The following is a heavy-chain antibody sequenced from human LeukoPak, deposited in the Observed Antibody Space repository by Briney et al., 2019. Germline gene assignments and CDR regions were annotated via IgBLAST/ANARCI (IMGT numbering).Heavy chain of an antibody. Sequence: GWSLRLSCEASGFTFNNYAMSWVRQAPGKGLEWVSSIIGSGGTTYTADSVKGRFIISRDNSRNTLFLQMNILSTDDTAVYFCVKGGGYSYSYAMDVWGQGTTVTVSS. CDR2: IIGSGGTT. D-gene: IGHD2-15*01. V-gene: IGHV3-23*01. CDR3: VKGGGYSYSYAMDV. CDR1: GFTFNNYA. J-gene: IGHJ6*02.